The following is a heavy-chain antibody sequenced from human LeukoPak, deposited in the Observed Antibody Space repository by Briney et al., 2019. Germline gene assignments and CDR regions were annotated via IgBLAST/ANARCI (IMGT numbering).Heavy chain of an antibody. J-gene: IGHJ4*02. Sequence: GGSLRLSCATSGFAFSSYTMNWVRQAPGKGLEWVSTISDGGRNTHYADSVEGRFTISRDDSQNTLFLQMNSLRADDTALYYCATRLQNHFGYRGQGTQVTVSS. D-gene: IGHD4-11*01. CDR2: ISDGGRNT. CDR3: ATRLQNHFGY. V-gene: IGHV3-23*01. CDR1: GFAFSSYT.